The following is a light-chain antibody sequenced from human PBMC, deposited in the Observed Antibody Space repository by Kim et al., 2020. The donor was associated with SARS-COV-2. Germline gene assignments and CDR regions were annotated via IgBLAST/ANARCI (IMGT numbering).Light chain of an antibody. J-gene: IGKJ4*01. CDR1: QSVSNNY. CDR3: QQYGSSPLT. Sequence: SPGERATLSYRASQSVSNNYLAWYQQKPGQAPRLLIYGASSRATGIPDRFSGSGSGTDFTLTINRLEPEDFAVYYCQQYGSSPLTFGGGTKVDIK. V-gene: IGKV3-20*01. CDR2: GAS.